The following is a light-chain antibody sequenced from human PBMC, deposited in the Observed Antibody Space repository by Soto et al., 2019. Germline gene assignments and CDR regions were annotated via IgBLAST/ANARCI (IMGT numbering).Light chain of an antibody. J-gene: IGLJ2*01. Sequence: QSALTQPASVSGSPGQSITISCTGTSSDVGGYNYVSWYQQHRGKAPKLMIYDVSNRPSGVSNRFSGSKSGNTASLTISGLQAEDEADYYCSSYTSSGVVFGGGTKLTVL. CDR1: SSDVGGYNY. V-gene: IGLV2-14*01. CDR3: SSYTSSGVV. CDR2: DVS.